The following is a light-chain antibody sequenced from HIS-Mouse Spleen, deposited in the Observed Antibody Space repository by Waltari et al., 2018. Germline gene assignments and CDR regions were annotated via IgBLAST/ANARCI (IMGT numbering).Light chain of an antibody. J-gene: IGLJ2*01. CDR1: SSDVGGYNY. CDR2: DVS. V-gene: IGLV2-14*03. CDR3: SSYTSSSFNVV. Sequence: QSALTQPASVSGSPGQSITISCTGTSSDVGGYNYASWYQQHPGKAPKPLIYDVSNRPSGFSNRFCGSKSGNTASLTISGLQAEDEADYYCSSYTSSSFNVVFGGGTKLTVL.